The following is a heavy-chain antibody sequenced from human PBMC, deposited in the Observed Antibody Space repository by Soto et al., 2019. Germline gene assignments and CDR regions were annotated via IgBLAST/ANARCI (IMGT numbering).Heavy chain of an antibody. CDR2: IVVGSGNT. J-gene: IGHJ6*02. D-gene: IGHD2-15*01. CDR3: AARGKGYCSGGSCYVYYGMDV. CDR1: GFTFTSSA. V-gene: IGHV1-58*01. Sequence: QMQLVQSGPEVKKPGTSVKVSCKASGFTFTSSAVQWVRQARGQRLEWIGWIVVGSGNTNYAQKFQERVTITRDMSTSPAYMELSSLRSEDTAVYYCAARGKGYCSGGSCYVYYGMDVWGQGTTVTVSS.